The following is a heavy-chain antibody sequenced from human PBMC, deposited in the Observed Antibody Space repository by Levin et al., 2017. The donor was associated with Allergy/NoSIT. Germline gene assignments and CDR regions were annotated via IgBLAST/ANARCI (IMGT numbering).Heavy chain of an antibody. Sequence: PGGSLRLSCAASGFTFSSYAMSWVRQAPGKGLEWVSAISGSGGSTYYADSVKGRFTISRDNSKNTLYLQMNSLRAEDTAVYYCAKDSRMIVVVITTGNEAFDIWGQGTMVTVSS. CDR3: AKDSRMIVVVITTGNEAFDI. D-gene: IGHD3-22*01. J-gene: IGHJ3*02. CDR2: ISGSGGST. V-gene: IGHV3-23*01. CDR1: GFTFSSYA.